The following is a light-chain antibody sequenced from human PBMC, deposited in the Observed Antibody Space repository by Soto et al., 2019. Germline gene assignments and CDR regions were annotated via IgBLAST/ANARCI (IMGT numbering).Light chain of an antibody. CDR1: QTVSNTY. Sequence: EIVLTQFPGALSLSPGERVTLSCRASQTVSNTYLAWYQQKSGQAPKFLIYGASNRATGIPDRFSGSGSGKDFTLTISRLEPEDFAVYSCQQYGALPPTFGGGTKVEIK. J-gene: IGKJ4*01. CDR3: QQYGALPPT. CDR2: GAS. V-gene: IGKV3-20*01.